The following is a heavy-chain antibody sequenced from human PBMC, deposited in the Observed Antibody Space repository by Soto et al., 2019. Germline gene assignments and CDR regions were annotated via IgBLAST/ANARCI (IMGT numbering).Heavy chain of an antibody. CDR3: ARCCSGGSCSIDY. CDR2: IYYSGST. D-gene: IGHD2-15*01. CDR1: CGSIISYY. J-gene: IGHJ4*02. V-gene: IGHV4-59*01. Sequence: PSETLSLTCTFSCGSIISYYWSWIRQPPGKGLEWIGYIYYSGSTNYNPSLKSRVTISVDTSKNQFSLKLSSVTAADTAVYYCARCCSGGSCSIDYWGQGTLVTVSS.